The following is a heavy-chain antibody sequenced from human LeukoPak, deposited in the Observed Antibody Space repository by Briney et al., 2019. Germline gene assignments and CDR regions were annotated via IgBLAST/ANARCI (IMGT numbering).Heavy chain of an antibody. Sequence: SETLSLTCTVSGGSISSGGYYWSWIRQPPGKGLEWIGYIYHSGSTYYNPSLKSRVTISVDRSKNQFSLKLSSVTAADTAVYYCARVTWRYCSGGSCSYFQHWGQGTLVTVSS. J-gene: IGHJ1*01. CDR3: ARVTWRYCSGGSCSYFQH. CDR2: IYHSGST. D-gene: IGHD2-15*01. CDR1: GGSISSGGYY. V-gene: IGHV4-30-2*01.